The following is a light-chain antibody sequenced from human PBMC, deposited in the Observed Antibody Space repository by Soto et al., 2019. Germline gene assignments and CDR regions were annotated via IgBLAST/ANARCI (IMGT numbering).Light chain of an antibody. CDR2: WAS. Sequence: DIVMTQSPDSLAVSLGGRATINCKSSQSVLYSSNNKNYLVWYQQKPGQSPKLLIYWASTRESGVPDRFSGSGSGTDFTLTISSLQAEDVAVYYCQQYYSTPLTFGGGTKVDI. V-gene: IGKV4-1*01. J-gene: IGKJ4*01. CDR1: QSVLYSSNNKNY. CDR3: QQYYSTPLT.